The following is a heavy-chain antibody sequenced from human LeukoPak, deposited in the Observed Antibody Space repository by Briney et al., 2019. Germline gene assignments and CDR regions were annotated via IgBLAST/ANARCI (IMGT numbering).Heavy chain of an antibody. CDR1: GFTFSSYA. J-gene: IGHJ4*02. CDR3: ASVDGVY. Sequence: GGSLRLSCAASGFTFSSYAMHWVRQAPGKGLEYVSAISSNGGSTYYANSVKGRFTIPRDNSKNTLYLQMGSLRAEDMAVYYCASVDGVYWGQGTLVTVSS. CDR2: ISSNGGST. V-gene: IGHV3-64*01. D-gene: IGHD2-15*01.